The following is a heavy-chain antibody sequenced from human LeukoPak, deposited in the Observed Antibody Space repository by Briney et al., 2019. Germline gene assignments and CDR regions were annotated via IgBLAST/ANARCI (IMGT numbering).Heavy chain of an antibody. CDR2: INDDGRST. J-gene: IGHJ4*02. Sequence: GGSLRLSCAASGFPFSDDWMNWVRQAPGKGLVGVSRINDDGRSTSYADSVKGRFTISRDNAKNTLYLQMNSLRAEDTAVYYCARVRWGGLYYFDYWGQGTLVTVSS. CDR3: ARVRWGGLYYFDY. D-gene: IGHD3-16*01. V-gene: IGHV3-74*01. CDR1: GFPFSDDW.